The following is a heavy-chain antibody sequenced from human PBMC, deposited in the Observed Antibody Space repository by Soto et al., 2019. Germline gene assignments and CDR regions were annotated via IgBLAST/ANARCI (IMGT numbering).Heavy chain of an antibody. J-gene: IGHJ6*02. CDR3: ARGARFLGWLPSYFYYYGMDV. CDR2: IIPIFGTA. D-gene: IGHD3-3*01. CDR1: GGTFSSYA. V-gene: IGHV1-69*12. Sequence: QVQLVQSGAEVKKPGSSVKVSCKASGGTFSSYAIRWLRQAPGQGLEWMGGIIPIFGTANYAQKFQGRVTITADESTSTVHMELSSLRSEDTDVYYCARGARFLGWLPSYFYYYGMDVWGQGTTVTVSS.